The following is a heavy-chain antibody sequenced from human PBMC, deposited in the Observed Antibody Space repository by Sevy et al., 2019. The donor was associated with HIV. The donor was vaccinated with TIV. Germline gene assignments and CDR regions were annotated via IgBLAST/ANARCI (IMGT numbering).Heavy chain of an antibody. CDR1: GFTFSSYA. J-gene: IGHJ4*02. Sequence: GGSLRLSCAASGFTFSSYAMNWVRQAPGKGLEWVAVIYSGGSTYYADSVKGRFTISRDNSKNTLYLQMNSLRAEDTAVYYCARVNYYDSSGYPYWGQGTLVTVSS. CDR2: IYSGGST. D-gene: IGHD3-22*01. V-gene: IGHV3-66*01. CDR3: ARVNYYDSSGYPY.